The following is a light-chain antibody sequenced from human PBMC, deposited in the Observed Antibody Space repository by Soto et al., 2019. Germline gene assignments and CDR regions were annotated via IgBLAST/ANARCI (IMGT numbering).Light chain of an antibody. CDR3: QSYDSSSLWV. CDR1: SGSIASNY. J-gene: IGLJ3*02. CDR2: DDN. Sequence: NFMLTQPHSVSESPGKTVTISCTRSSGSIASNYGQWYQQRPGSAPTTVIYDDNQRRSGVPDRFSGSIDSSSNSASLTISGLQTEDEADYYCQSYDSSSLWVFGGGTKLTVL. V-gene: IGLV6-57*03.